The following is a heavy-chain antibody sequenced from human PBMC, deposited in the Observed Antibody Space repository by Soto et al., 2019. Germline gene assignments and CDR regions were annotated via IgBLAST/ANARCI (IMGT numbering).Heavy chain of an antibody. J-gene: IGHJ4*02. Sequence: QVQLQQWGAGLLKPSETLSLTYAVYGGSFSGYYWSWIRQPPGKGLEWIGEINHSGSTNYNPSLKSRVTISVDTSKNQFSLKLSSVTAADTAVYYCARGRPKRLGVVPAAKRAIFDYWGQGTLVTVSS. D-gene: IGHD2-2*01. V-gene: IGHV4-34*01. CDR3: ARGRPKRLGVVPAAKRAIFDY. CDR2: INHSGST. CDR1: GGSFSGYY.